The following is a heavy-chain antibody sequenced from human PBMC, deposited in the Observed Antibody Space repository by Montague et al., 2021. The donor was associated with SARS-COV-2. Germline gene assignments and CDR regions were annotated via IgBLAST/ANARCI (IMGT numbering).Heavy chain of an antibody. J-gene: IGHJ4*02. D-gene: IGHD5-12*01. CDR3: ARATTVATSPFDL. CDR1: RFVINNYA. Sequence: SPRLSCAASRFVINNYAFHWVRQVPVRGLEWVAVISPDGSTQSYRDSVRGRLTISRDNSKNTVFMEMDSLTPDDTAVYYCARATTVATSPFDLWGQGTQVIVSS. V-gene: IGHV3-30*04. CDR2: ISPDGSTQ.